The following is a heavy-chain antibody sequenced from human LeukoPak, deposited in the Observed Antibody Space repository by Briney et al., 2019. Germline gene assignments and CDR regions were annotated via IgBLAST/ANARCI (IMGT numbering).Heavy chain of an antibody. CDR3: ASWVYCGGDCLDY. Sequence: SVKVSCKASGGTFSSYAISWVRQAPGQGLGWMGRIIPIFGTANYAQKFQGRVTITADKSTSTAYMELSSLRSEDTAVYYCASWVYCGGDCLDYWGQGTLVTVSS. V-gene: IGHV1-69*06. CDR1: GGTFSSYA. D-gene: IGHD2-21*02. CDR2: IIPIFGTA. J-gene: IGHJ4*02.